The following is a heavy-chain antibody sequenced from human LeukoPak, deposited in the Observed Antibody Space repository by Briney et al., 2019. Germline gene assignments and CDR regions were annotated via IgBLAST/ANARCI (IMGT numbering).Heavy chain of an antibody. D-gene: IGHD1-1*01. CDR3: ARSSGIGTTDY. J-gene: IGHJ4*02. CDR1: EFTFSTYW. Sequence: QPGGSLRLSCAASEFTFSTYWMSWVRQAPGKGLEWVANINYDGGQTYYVDSVRGRFTISRDSAKNSLYLQMNSLRVADTAVYYCARSSGIGTTDYWGQGTLVIVSS. V-gene: IGHV3-7*03. CDR2: INYDGGQT.